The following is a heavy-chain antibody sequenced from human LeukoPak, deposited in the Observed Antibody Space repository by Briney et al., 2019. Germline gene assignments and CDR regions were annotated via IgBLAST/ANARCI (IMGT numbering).Heavy chain of an antibody. CDR1: GDSVSSNSAA. CDR3: ARETVLLWFGELLYPIDY. D-gene: IGHD3-10*01. J-gene: IGHJ4*02. CDR2: TYYRYKWYN. Sequence: SQTLSLTCAISGDSVSSNSAAWNWIRQSPSRGLEWLGRTYYRYKWYNDYAVSVKSRITINPDTSKNQFSLQLNSVTPEDTAVYYCARETVLLWFGELLYPIDYWGQGTLVTVSS. V-gene: IGHV6-1*01.